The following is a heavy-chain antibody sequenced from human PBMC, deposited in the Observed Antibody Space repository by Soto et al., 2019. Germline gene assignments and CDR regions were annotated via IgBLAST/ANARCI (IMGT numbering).Heavy chain of an antibody. D-gene: IGHD5-18*01. CDR1: GFTFNNYA. J-gene: IGHJ2*01. CDR2: ISYDGSNK. Sequence: GGSLRLSCAASGFTFNNYAMHWVRQAPGKGLEWVALISYDGSNKYYADSVKGRFTISRDNSKNTPYLQMNSLRAEDTAVYYCARDPLWGTAMVLWYFDLWGRGTLVTVSS. V-gene: IGHV3-30-3*01. CDR3: ARDPLWGTAMVLWYFDL.